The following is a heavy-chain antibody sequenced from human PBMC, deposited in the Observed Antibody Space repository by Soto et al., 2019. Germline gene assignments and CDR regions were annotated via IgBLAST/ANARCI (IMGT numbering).Heavy chain of an antibody. J-gene: IGHJ4*02. D-gene: IGHD3-16*01. CDR2: ISYDGSNK. CDR1: GFTFSSYA. Sequence: PGGSLRLSCAASGFTFSSYAMHWVRQAPGKGLEWVAVISYDGSNKYYADSVKGRFTISRDNSKNTLYLQMNSLRAEDTAVYYCARDLSGFVDCWGQGTLVTVSS. CDR3: ARDLSGFVDC. V-gene: IGHV3-30-3*01.